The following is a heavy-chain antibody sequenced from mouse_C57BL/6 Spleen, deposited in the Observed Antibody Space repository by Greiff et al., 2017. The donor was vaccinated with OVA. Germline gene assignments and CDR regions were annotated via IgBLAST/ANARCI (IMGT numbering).Heavy chain of an antibody. CDR3: AREVPPRYYGSRYWYFDV. Sequence: DVQLVESEGGLVQPGSSMKLSCTASGFTFSDYYMAWVRQVPEKGLEWVANINYDGSSTYYLDSLKSRFIISRDNAKNILYLQMSSLKSEDTATYYCAREVPPRYYGSRYWYFDVWGTGTTVTVSS. D-gene: IGHD1-1*01. CDR2: INYDGSST. CDR1: GFTFSDYY. J-gene: IGHJ1*03. V-gene: IGHV5-16*01.